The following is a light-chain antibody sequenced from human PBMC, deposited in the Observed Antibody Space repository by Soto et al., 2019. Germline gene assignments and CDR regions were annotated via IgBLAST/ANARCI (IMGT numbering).Light chain of an antibody. Sequence: IVMTQSPSSFSASPGDRATITCRASQGISSYLAWYQQKPGHAPTILIYAASTLQSGVPSRFSSSGCGTDFTLTISCLQSEDFAAYYCQQYYSYPPITFGQGTRLEIK. V-gene: IGKV1-8*01. CDR1: QGISSY. J-gene: IGKJ5*01. CDR2: AAS. CDR3: QQYYSYPPIT.